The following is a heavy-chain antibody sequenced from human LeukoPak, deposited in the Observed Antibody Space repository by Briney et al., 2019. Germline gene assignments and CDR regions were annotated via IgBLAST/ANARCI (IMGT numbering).Heavy chain of an antibody. CDR2: IYYSGST. D-gene: IGHD6-25*01. CDR1: GGSISSSSFY. J-gene: IGHJ4*02. V-gene: IGHV4-39*07. CDR3: AYKRQRRTYFDY. Sequence: PSETLSLTCTVSGGSISSSSFYWGWIRQPPGKGLEWIGNIYYSGSTYYNPSLKSRVTISVDTSKNQFSLKLSSVTAADTAVYYCAYKRQRRTYFDYWGQGTLVTVSS.